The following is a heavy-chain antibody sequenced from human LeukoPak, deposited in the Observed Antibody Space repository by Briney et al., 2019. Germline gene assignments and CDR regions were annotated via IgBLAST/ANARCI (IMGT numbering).Heavy chain of an antibody. J-gene: IGHJ3*02. CDR2: VWYDGSNK. Sequence: PGGSLRLSCAASGFTFSAYGMHWARQAPGKGLEWVALVWYDGSNKYYADSVKGRYTISRDNSKNTLYLQMNSLRPEDTAVFYCARNYGTNSGRFDIWGQGTTVGHSS. D-gene: IGHD4-23*01. V-gene: IGHV3-33*01. CDR3: ARNYGTNSGRFDI. CDR1: GFTFSAYG.